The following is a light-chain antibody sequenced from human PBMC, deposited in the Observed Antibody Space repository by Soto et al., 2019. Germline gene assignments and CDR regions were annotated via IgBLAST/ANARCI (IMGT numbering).Light chain of an antibody. CDR3: TYYAGSSIA. V-gene: IGLV2-8*01. CDR2: EVN. Sequence: QSVLTQPPSASGSPGQSVAISCTGTSSDVGGYNYVSWYQQHPGKAPKLMIYEVNKRPSGVPDRFSGSKSGNTASLTVSGLQAEKEANISATYYAGSSIAFEPGTKVPS. CDR1: SSDVGGYNY. J-gene: IGLJ1*01.